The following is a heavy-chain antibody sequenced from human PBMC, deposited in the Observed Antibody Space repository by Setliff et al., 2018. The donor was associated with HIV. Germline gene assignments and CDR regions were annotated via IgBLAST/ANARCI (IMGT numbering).Heavy chain of an antibody. Sequence: PGESLKISCKVSGYSSTKYWIGWVRQMPGKGLEWMGLIYPGGSDIRYSPSFQGQVTISADKSISTAYLQWSSLKASDTAMYYCARRSVSHGNGFDLWGQGTLVTVSS. CDR2: IYPGGSDI. J-gene: IGHJ3*01. D-gene: IGHD3-10*01. CDR1: GYSSTKYW. CDR3: ARRSVSHGNGFDL. V-gene: IGHV5-51*01.